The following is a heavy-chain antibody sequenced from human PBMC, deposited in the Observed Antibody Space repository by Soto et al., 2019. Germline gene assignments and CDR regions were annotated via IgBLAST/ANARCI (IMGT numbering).Heavy chain of an antibody. Sequence: PSQTLSLTCVISGDSVSIYSGAWNWIRQSPSRGLEWLGRTYYRSKWYNDYAVSVKSRITINPDTSKNQFSMQLNSVTPEDTVVYYCAYSSSWYKNWYFDLWGRGTLVTVSS. CDR2: TYYRSKWYN. V-gene: IGHV6-1*01. CDR1: GDSVSIYSGA. J-gene: IGHJ2*01. D-gene: IGHD6-13*01. CDR3: AYSSSWYKNWYFDL.